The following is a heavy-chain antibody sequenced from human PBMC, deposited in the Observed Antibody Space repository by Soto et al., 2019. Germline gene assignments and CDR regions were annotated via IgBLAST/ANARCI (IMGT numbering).Heavy chain of an antibody. CDR3: AGCRPYCFDSSPYVEDY. D-gene: IGHD3-22*01. Sequence: PSETLSLTCAVSSGSISSSNWWSWVRQPPGKGLEWIGGIYHSGSTNYNPSLKSRVPISVDASTNLFSRRLTSVTAADTAVYYCAGCRPYCFDSSPYVEDYWGQGTLVTVSS. CDR2: IYHSGST. V-gene: IGHV4-4*02. CDR1: SGSISSSNW. J-gene: IGHJ4*02.